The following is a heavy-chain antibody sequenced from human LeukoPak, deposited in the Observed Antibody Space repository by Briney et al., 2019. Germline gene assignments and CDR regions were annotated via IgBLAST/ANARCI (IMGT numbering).Heavy chain of an antibody. V-gene: IGHV3-23*01. D-gene: IGHD6-13*01. CDR1: GFTFSSYA. CDR3: TKAGIAAAGTKEH. Sequence: PGGSLRLSCAVAGFTFSSYAMSWVRQAPGKGLEWVSGISASGRDTYYADSVKGRFTISRDNSKNTLYLQMNSLRAEDTAVYYCTKAGIAAAGTKEHWGQGTLVTVSS. CDR2: ISASGRDT. J-gene: IGHJ1*01.